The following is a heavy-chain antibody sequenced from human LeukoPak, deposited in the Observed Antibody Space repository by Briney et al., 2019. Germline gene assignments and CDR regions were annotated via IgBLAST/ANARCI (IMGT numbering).Heavy chain of an antibody. CDR1: GFTFSSYA. CDR2: ISGSGGST. J-gene: IGHJ4*02. Sequence: GGSLRLSCAASGFTFSSYAMSWVRQAPGKGLEWVSAISGSGGSTYYADSVKGRFTISRDNSKNTLYLQMNSLRAGDTAVYYCAKLPGLLWFGELSREYYFDYWGQGTLVTVSS. D-gene: IGHD3-10*01. CDR3: AKLPGLLWFGELSREYYFDY. V-gene: IGHV3-23*01.